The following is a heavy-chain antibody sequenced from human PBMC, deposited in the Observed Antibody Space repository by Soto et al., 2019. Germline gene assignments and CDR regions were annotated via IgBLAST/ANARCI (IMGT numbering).Heavy chain of an antibody. D-gene: IGHD1-26*01. CDR3: ARGAVSHSSYHDY. CDR2: IWYDGSNK. V-gene: IGHV3-33*01. J-gene: IGHJ4*02. Sequence: LRLSCAASGFTFSSYGMHWVRQAPGKGLEWVAVIWYDGSNKYYADSVKGRFTISRDNSKNTLYLQMNSLRAEDTAVYYCARGAVSHSSYHDYWGQGTRVTVSS. CDR1: GFTFSSYG.